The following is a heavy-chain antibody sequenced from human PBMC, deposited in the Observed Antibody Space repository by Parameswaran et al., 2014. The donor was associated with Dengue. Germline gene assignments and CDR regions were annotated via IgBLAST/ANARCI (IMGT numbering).Heavy chain of an antibody. CDR2: INPSGGST. D-gene: IGHD2-15*01. Sequence: WVRQAPGQGLEWMGIINPSGGSTSYAQRFQGRVTMTRDTSTSTVYMELSSLRSEDTAVYYCARDISPSTNIVENPFDPWGQGTLVTVSS. J-gene: IGHJ5*02. V-gene: IGHV1-46*01. CDR3: ARDISPSTNIVENPFDP.